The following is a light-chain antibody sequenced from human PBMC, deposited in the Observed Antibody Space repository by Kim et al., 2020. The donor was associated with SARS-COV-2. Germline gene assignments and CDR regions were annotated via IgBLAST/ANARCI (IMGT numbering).Light chain of an antibody. J-gene: IGKJ1*01. CDR3: QQYFSYSTWT. V-gene: IGKV1-5*01. Sequence: GDRVTITCRASQTIYMYLAWYQQKPGKAPKLLIYDVSSLERGVPSRFSGSGSETEFSLTINNLQSDDFATYYCQQYFSYSTWTFGQGTK. CDR1: QTIYMY. CDR2: DVS.